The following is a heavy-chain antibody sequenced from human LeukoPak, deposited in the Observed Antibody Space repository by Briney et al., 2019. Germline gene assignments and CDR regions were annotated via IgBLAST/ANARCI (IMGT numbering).Heavy chain of an antibody. J-gene: IGHJ6*02. V-gene: IGHV4-34*01. CDR1: GGSFIGYF. D-gene: IGHD2/OR15-2a*01. Sequence: PSETLSLTCTVSGGSFIGYFWSGVRQPPGKGLEWIGEINHSGYTDYNPSLKSRVTLSVDTSKNQVSLKLTSLTAADTAVYYCARGGLFYSYYGLDVWGQGTTVAVSS. CDR3: ARGGLFYSYYGLDV. CDR2: INHSGYT.